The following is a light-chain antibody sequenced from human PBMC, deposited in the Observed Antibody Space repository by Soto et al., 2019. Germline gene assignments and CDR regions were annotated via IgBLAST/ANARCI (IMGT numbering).Light chain of an antibody. Sequence: EIVLTQSPGTLSLSPGERATLSCRASQSVSSSYLGWYQQKPGQAPRLLIYAAASRATGIPDRFSRSGSGTDFTLTINRLEPEDFAVYYCHHYGSSPTFGQGTKVDIK. V-gene: IGKV3-20*01. CDR1: QSVSSSY. J-gene: IGKJ1*01. CDR3: HHYGSSPT. CDR2: AAA.